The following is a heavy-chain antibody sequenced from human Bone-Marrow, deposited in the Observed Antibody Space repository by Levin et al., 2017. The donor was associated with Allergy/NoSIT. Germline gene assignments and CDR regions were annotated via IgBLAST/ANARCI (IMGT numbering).Heavy chain of an antibody. CDR3: ARQGGDSGSYYLPDP. Sequence: PGESLKISCKGSGYSFSSYWISWVRQMPGKGLEWMGRIDPSDSYTNYSPSFQGHVTISADNSITTAYLQWSSLKASDTAMYYCARQGGDSGSYYLPDPWGQGTLVTVSS. CDR2: IDPSDSYT. CDR1: GYSFSSYW. D-gene: IGHD3-10*01. J-gene: IGHJ5*02. V-gene: IGHV5-10-1*01.